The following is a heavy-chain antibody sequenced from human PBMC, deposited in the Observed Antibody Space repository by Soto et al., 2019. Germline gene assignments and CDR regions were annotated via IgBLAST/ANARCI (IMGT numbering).Heavy chain of an antibody. CDR1: GLAFSSYS. CDR3: AGKTLYCRSPRVYNGMDV. D-gene: IGHD2-15*01. CDR2: ISYSSNTI. J-gene: IGHJ6*02. V-gene: IGHV3-48*02. Sequence: EVQLVESGGGLVQPGGSLRLSCAASGLAFSSYSMNWVRQAPGKGLEWVSYISYSSNTIYYADSVKGRFTISRDNARNSLYLQMSSLRDEDTAVYYCAGKTLYCRSPRVYNGMDVWGQGTTVTVSS.